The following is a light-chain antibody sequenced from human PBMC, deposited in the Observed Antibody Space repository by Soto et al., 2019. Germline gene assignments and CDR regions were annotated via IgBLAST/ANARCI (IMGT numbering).Light chain of an antibody. CDR2: EGS. CDR1: SSDVGSYDL. J-gene: IGLJ2*01. V-gene: IGLV2-23*01. CDR3: CSSAGSSTLVV. Sequence: QSALTQPASVSGSPGQSITISCTGTSSDVGSYDLVSWYQQHPGKAPKLMIYEGSKRPSGVSNRFSGSKSGITASLTISGLQADDEADYYCCSSAGSSTLVVFGGGTKLTVL.